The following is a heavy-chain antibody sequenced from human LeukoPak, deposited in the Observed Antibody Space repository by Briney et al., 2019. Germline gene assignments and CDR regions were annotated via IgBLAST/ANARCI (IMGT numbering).Heavy chain of an antibody. CDR2: ISTSGSTI. V-gene: IGHV3-48*04. CDR3: ARALAYYYESSGHFDY. CDR1: GFTFSSYS. J-gene: IGHJ4*02. Sequence: PGGSLRLSCAASGFTFSSYSMNWVRQAPGKGLEWVSYISTSGSTIYYADSVKGRFTISRDNAQNSLYLQMNSLRAEDTAVYYCARALAYYYESSGHFDYWGQGTLVTVSS. D-gene: IGHD3-22*01.